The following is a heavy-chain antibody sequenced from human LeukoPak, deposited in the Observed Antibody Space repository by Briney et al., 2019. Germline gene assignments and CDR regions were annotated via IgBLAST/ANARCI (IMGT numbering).Heavy chain of an antibody. CDR3: AKAYDYYDSSGYH. CDR2: ISYDGSNK. V-gene: IGHV3-30-3*01. CDR1: GFTFSSYA. D-gene: IGHD3-22*01. J-gene: IGHJ5*02. Sequence: PGRSLRLSCAASGFTFSSYAMHWVRQAPGKGLEWVAVISYDGSNKYYADSVKGRFTISRDNSKNTLYLQMNSLRAEDTAVYYCAKAYDYYDSSGYHWGQGTLVTVSS.